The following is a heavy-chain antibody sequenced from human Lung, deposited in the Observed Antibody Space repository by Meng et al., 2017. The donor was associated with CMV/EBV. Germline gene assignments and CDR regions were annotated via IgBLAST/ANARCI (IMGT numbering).Heavy chain of an antibody. D-gene: IGHD2-2*01. J-gene: IGHJ6*02. CDR3: ERMDGSSTSCLRDYYYYGMDV. V-gene: IGHV1-69*05. CDR2: IIPIFGKA. Sequence: SVXVSXKASGGTFSSYAISWVRQAPGQGLEWMGGIIPIFGKANYAQKCQGRVTITTDESTSTAYMELSSLRSEDTAVYCCERMDGSSTSCLRDYYYYGMDVWXQGTTVTVSS. CDR1: GGTFSSYA.